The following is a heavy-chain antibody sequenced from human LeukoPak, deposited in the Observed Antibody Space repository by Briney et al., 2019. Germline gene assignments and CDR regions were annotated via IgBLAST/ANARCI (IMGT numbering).Heavy chain of an antibody. J-gene: IGHJ6*03. V-gene: IGHV4-59*01. Sequence: EPGGSLRLSCAASGFTFSDYYMSWIRQPPGKGLEWIGYIYYSGSTKYNPSLKSRVTISVDTSKNQFSLRLSSVTAADTAVYYCARDWGVSARPGYMDVWGKGTTVTVSS. CDR3: ARDWGVSARPGYMDV. CDR1: GFTFSDYY. D-gene: IGHD6-6*01. CDR2: IYYSGST.